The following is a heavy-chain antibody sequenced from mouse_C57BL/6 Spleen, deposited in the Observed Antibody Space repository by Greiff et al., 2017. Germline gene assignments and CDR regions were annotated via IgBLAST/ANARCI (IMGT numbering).Heavy chain of an antibody. V-gene: IGHV1-80*01. CDR1: GYAFSSYW. Sequence: QVHVKQSGAELVKPGASVKISCKASGYAFSSYWMNWVKQRPGKGLEWIGQIYPGDGDTNYNGKFKGKATLTADKSSSTAYMQLSSLTSEDSAVYFCARSDDYARFDYWGQGTTLTVSS. D-gene: IGHD2-4*01. CDR2: IYPGDGDT. CDR3: ARSDDYARFDY. J-gene: IGHJ2*01.